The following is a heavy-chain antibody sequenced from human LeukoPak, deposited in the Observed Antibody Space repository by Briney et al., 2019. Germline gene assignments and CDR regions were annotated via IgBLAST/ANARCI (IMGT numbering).Heavy chain of an antibody. CDR2: IWYDGSNK. D-gene: IGHD1-7*01. CDR3: ATAGNYRFDY. CDR1: GFTFSSYG. V-gene: IGHV3-33*03. J-gene: IGHJ4*02. Sequence: PGRSLRLSCAASGFTFSSYGMHWVRQAPGKGLEWVAVIWYDGSNKYYADSVKGRFTISRDNAKNTLYLQMNSLRAEDTAVYYCATAGNYRFDYWGQGTLVTVSS.